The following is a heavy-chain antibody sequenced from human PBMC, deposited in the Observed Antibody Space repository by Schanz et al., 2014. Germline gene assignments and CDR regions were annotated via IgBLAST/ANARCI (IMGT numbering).Heavy chain of an antibody. J-gene: IGHJ4*02. CDR1: GFTFNSYA. V-gene: IGHV3-21*04. CDR2: ISSSSSYI. D-gene: IGHD3-9*01. Sequence: AQLVESGGGVVQPGGSLRLSCAASGFTFNSYAFHWVRQAPGKGLEWVSSISSSSSYISYADSVKGRFTISRDNAKNSLYLQVNSLRAEDTAVYYCAKHVRSLTGNDYWGQGTLXTVSA. CDR3: AKHVRSLTGNDY.